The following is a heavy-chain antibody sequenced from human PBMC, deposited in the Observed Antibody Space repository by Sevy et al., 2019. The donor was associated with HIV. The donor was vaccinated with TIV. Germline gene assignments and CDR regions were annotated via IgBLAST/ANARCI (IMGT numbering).Heavy chain of an antibody. D-gene: IGHD2-21*02. CDR3: ASAGRMAYCPGDCSTPMDY. V-gene: IGHV1-69*13. J-gene: IGHJ4*02. CDR2: IIPIFGTA. Sequence: ASVKVSCKASGGTFSSYAISWVRQAPGQGLEWMGGIIPIFGTANYAQKFQGRVTITADESTSTAYMELSSLRSEDTAVYYSASAGRMAYCPGDCSTPMDYWGQGTLVTVSS. CDR1: GGTFSSYA.